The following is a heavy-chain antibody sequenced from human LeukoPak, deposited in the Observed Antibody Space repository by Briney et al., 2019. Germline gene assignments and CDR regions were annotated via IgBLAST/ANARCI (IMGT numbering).Heavy chain of an antibody. V-gene: IGHV3-30*18. J-gene: IGHJ6*03. CDR3: AKVQWEQSYYYYMDV. D-gene: IGHD1-26*01. CDR2: VSYDGSNK. Sequence: GGSLRLSCAASGFTFSSYGMHWVRQAPGKGLEWVAVVSYDGSNKYYADSVKGRFTISRDNSKNTLYLQMNSLRAEDTAVYYCAKVQWEQSYYYYMDVWGKGTTVTVSS. CDR1: GFTFSSYG.